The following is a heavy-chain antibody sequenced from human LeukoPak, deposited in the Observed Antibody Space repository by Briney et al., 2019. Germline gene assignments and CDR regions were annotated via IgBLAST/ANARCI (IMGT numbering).Heavy chain of an antibody. Sequence: GGSLRLSCAASGFTFSSYSMNWVRQAPGKGLEWVANIKPDGSEKYYVDSVKGRFTISRDNVKKSLYLQMNSLRAEDTAVYYCAREIVARPGGFDTWGQGTMVTVSS. J-gene: IGHJ3*02. V-gene: IGHV3-7*01. CDR2: IKPDGSEK. CDR1: GFTFSSYS. CDR3: AREIVARPGGFDT. D-gene: IGHD6-6*01.